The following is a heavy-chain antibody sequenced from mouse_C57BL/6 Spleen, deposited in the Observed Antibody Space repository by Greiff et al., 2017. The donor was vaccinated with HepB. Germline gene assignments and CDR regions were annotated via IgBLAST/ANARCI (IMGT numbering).Heavy chain of an antibody. J-gene: IGHJ4*01. CDR2: IHPNSGST. V-gene: IGHV1-64*01. Sequence: QVQLKQPGAELVKPGASVKLSCKASGYTFTSYWMHWVKQRPGQGLEWIGMIHPNSGSTNYNEKFKSKATLTVDKSSSTAYMQLSSLTSEDSAVYYCARGDGSLYYYAMDYWGQGTSVTVSS. D-gene: IGHD6-5*01. CDR1: GYTFTSYW. CDR3: ARGDGSLYYYAMDY.